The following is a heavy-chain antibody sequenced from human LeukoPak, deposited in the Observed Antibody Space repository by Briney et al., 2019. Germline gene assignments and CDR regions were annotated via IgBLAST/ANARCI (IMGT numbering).Heavy chain of an antibody. CDR1: GGSISSYY. CDR2: IYYSGST. V-gene: IGHV4-59*08. J-gene: IGHJ5*02. Sequence: SETLSLTCTVSGGSISSYYWSWIRQPPGKGLEWIGYIYYSGSTNYNPSLKSRVTISVDTSKNQFSLKLSSVTAADTAVYYCARTHNWFDPWGQGTLVTVSS. CDR3: ARTHNWFDP.